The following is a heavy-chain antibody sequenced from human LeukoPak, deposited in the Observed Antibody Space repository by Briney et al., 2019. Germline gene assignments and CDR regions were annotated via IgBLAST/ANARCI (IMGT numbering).Heavy chain of an antibody. D-gene: IGHD5-12*01. V-gene: IGHV4-39*07. CDR2: LYYTGTI. Sequence: SETVSLTCTVSGGSIDHSIYYWGWIRQSPEKGLEWIVRLYYTGTIHYNPSLESRVTISVDASNTQVSQTLNSVTAADTAVYFCARGGLDGHPFDFGSQGTLVTVSS. CDR1: GGSIDHSIYY. J-gene: IGHJ4*02. CDR3: ARGGLDGHPFDF.